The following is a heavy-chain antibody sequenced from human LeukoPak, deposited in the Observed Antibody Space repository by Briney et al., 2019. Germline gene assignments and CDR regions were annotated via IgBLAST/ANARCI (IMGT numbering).Heavy chain of an antibody. CDR2: ISGDGVSP. D-gene: IGHD6-13*01. CDR3: ASTAAATDPPGF. J-gene: IGHJ4*02. V-gene: IGHV3-23*01. CDR1: GFTFNNYA. Sequence: GGSLRLSCAASGFTFNNYALTWVRQTPGKGLECVSAISGDGVSPYYADSVKGRFTISRDNSKNTVYLQMNSLRGEDTAVYYCASTAAATDPPGFWGQGTLVTVSS.